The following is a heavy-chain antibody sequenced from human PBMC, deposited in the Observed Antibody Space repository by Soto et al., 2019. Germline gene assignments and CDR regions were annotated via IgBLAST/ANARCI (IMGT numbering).Heavy chain of an antibody. CDR3: ARDGLGYYDSSGYLFQY. V-gene: IGHV4-59*01. D-gene: IGHD3-22*01. CDR1: GGSISSYY. J-gene: IGHJ1*01. CDR2: IYYSGST. Sequence: SETLSLTCTVSGGSISSYYWSWIRQPPGKGLEWIGYIYYSGSTNYNPSLKSRVTISVDTSKNQFSLKLSSVTAADTAVYYCARDGLGYYDSSGYLFQYWGQGTLVTVS.